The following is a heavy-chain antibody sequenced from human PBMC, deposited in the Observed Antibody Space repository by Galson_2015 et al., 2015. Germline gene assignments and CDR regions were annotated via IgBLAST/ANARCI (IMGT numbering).Heavy chain of an antibody. CDR1: GFTFSSYG. Sequence: SLRLSCAASGFTFSSYGMHWVRQASGKGLEWVARIRNKGNDYATLYTESVKGRFIISRDDSKNTAFLEMNSLKPEDTAMYYCTTDFSDGWFGGWGQGTLVTVPS. J-gene: IGHJ4*02. CDR2: IRNKGNDYAT. CDR3: TTDFSDGWFGG. D-gene: IGHD3-10*01. V-gene: IGHV3-73*01.